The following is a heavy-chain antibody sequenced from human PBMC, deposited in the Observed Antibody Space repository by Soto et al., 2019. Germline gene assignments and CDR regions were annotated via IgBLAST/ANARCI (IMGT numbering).Heavy chain of an antibody. CDR1: GGSITSSSYY. D-gene: IGHD1-26*01. CDR3: ATQEVGGSYVYTFDP. Sequence: QLHLRESGPGLVKPSETLSLTCTVSGGSITSSSYYWGWIRQPPGKGLEWIGSIYYSGSTSYNPSIKSRVTISVDTSKNQFSLKLSSVTAADTAVYYCATQEVGGSYVYTFDPWGQGTLVTVSS. CDR2: IYYSGST. V-gene: IGHV4-39*01. J-gene: IGHJ5*02.